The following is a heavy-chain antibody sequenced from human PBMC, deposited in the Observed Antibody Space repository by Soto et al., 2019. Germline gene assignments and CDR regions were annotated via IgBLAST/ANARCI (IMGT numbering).Heavy chain of an antibody. Sequence: SETLSLTYAVYGGSISGYYLSWISQPPGKGLEWIGEINHSGSTNYNPSLKSRVTISVDTSKNQFSLKLSSVTAADTAVYYCATLVGAKNSLDPWGQGTLVTVSS. CDR3: ATLVGAKNSLDP. D-gene: IGHD1-26*01. CDR1: GGSISGYY. J-gene: IGHJ5*02. CDR2: INHSGST. V-gene: IGHV4-34*01.